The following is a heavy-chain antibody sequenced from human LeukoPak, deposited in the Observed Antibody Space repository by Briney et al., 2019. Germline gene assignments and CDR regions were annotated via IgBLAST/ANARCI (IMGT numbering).Heavy chain of an antibody. CDR2: ISGSGGKT. D-gene: IGHD3-22*01. V-gene: IGHV3-23*01. CDR3: GKGLYHDMSGVGGA. J-gene: IGHJ5*02. Sequence: SGGSLRLSCAASGFTFSSYAISWVRQAPGKGLEWVSSISGSGGKTYYADSVKGRFTISRDNSKNKLYLQANSLRADDTAVYYWGKGLYHDMSGVGGAWAQGPLVPASS. CDR1: GFTFSSYA.